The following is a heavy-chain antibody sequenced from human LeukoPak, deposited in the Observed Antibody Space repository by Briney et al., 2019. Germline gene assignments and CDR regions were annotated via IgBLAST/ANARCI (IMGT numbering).Heavy chain of an antibody. Sequence: GRSLRLSCAASGFTFSSYGMHWVRQAPGKGLEWVAVISYDGSNKYYADSVKGRFTISRDNSKNTLYLQMNSLRAEDTAVYYCAKDIYYYGPGSYPAAFDYWGQGTLVTVSS. CDR3: AKDIYYYGPGSYPAAFDY. CDR1: GFTFSSYG. J-gene: IGHJ4*02. CDR2: ISYDGSNK. D-gene: IGHD3-10*01. V-gene: IGHV3-30*18.